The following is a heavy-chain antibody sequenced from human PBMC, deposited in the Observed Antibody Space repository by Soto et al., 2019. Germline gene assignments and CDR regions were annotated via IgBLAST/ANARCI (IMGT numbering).Heavy chain of an antibody. CDR1: GGTFSSYA. Sequence: GASVKVSCKASGGTFSSYASSWVRQAPGQGLEWMGGIIPIFGTANYEQKFQGRVTITADESTSTAYMELSSLRSEDTAVYYCARDPLARPPQTGYYCGMDVGGQGTRV. CDR2: IIPIFGTA. J-gene: IGHJ6*02. V-gene: IGHV1-69*13. D-gene: IGHD6-6*01. CDR3: ARDPLARPPQTGYYCGMDV.